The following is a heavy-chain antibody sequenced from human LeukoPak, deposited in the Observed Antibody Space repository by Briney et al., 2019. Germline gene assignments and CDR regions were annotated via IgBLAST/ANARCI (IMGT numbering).Heavy chain of an antibody. CDR3: ARRYGSGSYYNWFDP. Sequence: SETLSLTCAVYGGSFSGYYWTWIRQPPGKGLEWIGEINHSGSTNYNPSLKSRVTISVDTSKNQFSLKLSSVTAADTAVYYCARRYGSGSYYNWFDPWGQGTLVTVSS. CDR2: INHSGST. CDR1: GGSFSGYY. D-gene: IGHD3-10*01. J-gene: IGHJ5*02. V-gene: IGHV4-34*01.